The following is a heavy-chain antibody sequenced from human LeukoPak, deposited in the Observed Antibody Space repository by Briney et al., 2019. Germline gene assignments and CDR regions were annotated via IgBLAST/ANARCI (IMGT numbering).Heavy chain of an antibody. V-gene: IGHV1-46*01. D-gene: IGHD5-24*01. Sequence: ASVKVSSKASGYTFTSYYIHWVRQAPGQGLEWMGLINPSGGSTNYAQKFQGRVTMTRDTSTSTVYMELSSLRSDDTAVYYCARVLNGYNIRDYFDYWGQGTLVTVSS. CDR3: ARVLNGYNIRDYFDY. CDR2: INPSGGST. J-gene: IGHJ4*02. CDR1: GYTFTSYY.